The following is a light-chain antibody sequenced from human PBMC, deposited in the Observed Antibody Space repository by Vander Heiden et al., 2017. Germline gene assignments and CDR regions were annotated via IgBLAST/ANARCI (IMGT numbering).Light chain of an antibody. V-gene: IGKV3-15*01. CDR3: QQYYDWPPYT. CDR1: QSISSN. CDR2: GAS. J-gene: IGKJ2*01. Sequence: EMVMTQSPATLSVSPGERATLSCRASQSISSNLAWYQQTPGQAPRLLIYGASTRATGIPARFSGSGSGTEFTLTISSLQSEDFAVYYCQQYYDWPPYTFGQGTKVEIK.